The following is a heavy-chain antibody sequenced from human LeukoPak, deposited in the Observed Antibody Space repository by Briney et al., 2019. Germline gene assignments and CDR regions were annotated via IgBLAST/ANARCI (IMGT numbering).Heavy chain of an antibody. D-gene: IGHD4-23*01. CDR3: ARLVTGTTVINSGWFDP. V-gene: IGHV3-66*04. Sequence: GGSLRLSCAASGFTVSSNYMTWVRQAPGKGLERASVIYSGGNTYYADSVKGRFSISRDNSKNTVYLQMNSLRAEDTAVYYCARLVTGTTVINSGWFDPWGQGTLVTVSS. CDR1: GFTVSSNY. J-gene: IGHJ5*02. CDR2: IYSGGNT.